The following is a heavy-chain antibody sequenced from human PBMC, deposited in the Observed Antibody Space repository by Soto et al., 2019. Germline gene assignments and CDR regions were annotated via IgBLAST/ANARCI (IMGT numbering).Heavy chain of an antibody. D-gene: IGHD4-17*01. CDR3: GRDRGDYDNDAFDI. J-gene: IGHJ3*02. CDR2: ISSSSSTI. V-gene: IGHV3-48*01. CDR1: GFTFSSYS. Sequence: HPGGSLRLSCAASGFTFSSYSMNWVRQAPGKGLEWVSYISSSSSTIYYADSVKGRFTISRDNAKNSLYLQMNSLRAEDTAVYYCGRDRGDYDNDAFDIWGQGKMVTVS.